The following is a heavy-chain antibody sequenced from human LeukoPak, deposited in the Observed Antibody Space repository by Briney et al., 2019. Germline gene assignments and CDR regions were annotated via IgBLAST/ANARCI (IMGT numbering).Heavy chain of an antibody. CDR3: ARSNSGSYYYDIGDS. CDR2: IYYSGST. CDR1: GGSISSNY. D-gene: IGHD3-22*01. Sequence: SETLSLTCNVSGGSISSNYWSWIRQPPGKGLEWIGYIYYSGSTNYNPSLKSRVTISVDTSKNQFSLKLSSVTAADTAVYYCARSNSGSYYYDIGDSWGQGTMVTVSS. V-gene: IGHV4-59*01. J-gene: IGHJ3*02.